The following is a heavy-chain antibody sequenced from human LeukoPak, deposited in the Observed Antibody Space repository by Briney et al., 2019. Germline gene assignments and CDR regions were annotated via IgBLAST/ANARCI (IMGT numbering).Heavy chain of an antibody. J-gene: IGHJ4*02. CDR1: GGSISSSSYY. D-gene: IGHD6-13*01. V-gene: IGHV3-7*01. CDR3: ARVQAAEDY. CDR2: IKQDGSEK. Sequence: PSETLSLTCTVSGGSISSSSYYWGWIRQPPGKGLEWVANIKQDGSEKYYVDSVKGRFTISRDNAKNSLYLQMNSLRAEDTAVYYCARVQAAEDYWGQGTLVTVSS.